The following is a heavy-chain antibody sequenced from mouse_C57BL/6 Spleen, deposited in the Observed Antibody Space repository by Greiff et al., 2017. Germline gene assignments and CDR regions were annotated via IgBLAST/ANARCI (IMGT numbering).Heavy chain of an antibody. CDR3: ARDRAYYSIY. V-gene: IGHV5-4*01. D-gene: IGHD2-5*01. Sequence: EVMLVESGGGLVKPGGSLKLSCAASGFTFSSYAMSWVRQTPEKRLEWVATISDGGSYTYYPDNVKGRFTISRDHAKNNLYLQMSHLKSEDTAVYYCARDRAYYSIYWGQGTLGTVSA. J-gene: IGHJ3*01. CDR1: GFTFSSYA. CDR2: ISDGGSYT.